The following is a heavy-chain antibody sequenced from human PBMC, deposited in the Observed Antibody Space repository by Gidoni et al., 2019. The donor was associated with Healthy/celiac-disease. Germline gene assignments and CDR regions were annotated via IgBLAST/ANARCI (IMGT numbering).Heavy chain of an antibody. J-gene: IGHJ6*02. CDR3: ARDDRSFAMVNYYYGMDV. D-gene: IGHD5-18*01. CDR1: GFTFSSYG. V-gene: IGHV3-33*01. Sequence: QVQLVESGGGVVQPGRSLSLSCAASGFTFSSYGLHWVRQAPGKGLEWVAVIWYDGSNKYYADSVKGRFTISRDNSKNTLYLQMNSLRAEDTAVYYCARDDRSFAMVNYYYGMDVWGQGTTVTVSS. CDR2: IWYDGSNK.